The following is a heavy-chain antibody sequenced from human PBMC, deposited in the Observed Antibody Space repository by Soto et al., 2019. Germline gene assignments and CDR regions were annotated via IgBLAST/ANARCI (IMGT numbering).Heavy chain of an antibody. J-gene: IGHJ6*02. D-gene: IGHD3-10*01. V-gene: IGHV4-59*08. CDR1: GGSITNYY. CDR3: ARHGFGPLHGLVDV. Sequence: QVQLQESGPGLVKPSETLSLTCTVSGGSITNYYCSWFRQPPGKGLEWIGYIQYNGYSAYNLSLKSRGTMSMDTSKTQSSLMVESVTATDTAVYYCARHGFGPLHGLVDVWGQGTTVIVSS. CDR2: IQYNGYS.